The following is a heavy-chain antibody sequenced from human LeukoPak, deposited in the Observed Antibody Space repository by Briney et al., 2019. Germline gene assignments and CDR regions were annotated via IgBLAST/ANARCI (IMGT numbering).Heavy chain of an antibody. D-gene: IGHD4-11*01. J-gene: IGHJ5*02. CDR2: IIPVFGTS. CDR1: GGTFSSYA. Sequence: SVKVSCKASGGTFSSYAISWVRQAPGQGLEWMGGIIPVFGTSNYAQTFHARVTLTADESTSTAYLELRRLSSEATAVYSCARGSADVDYSNYFYWFDPWGQGTLVTVSS. CDR3: ARGSADVDYSNYFYWFDP. V-gene: IGHV1-69*13.